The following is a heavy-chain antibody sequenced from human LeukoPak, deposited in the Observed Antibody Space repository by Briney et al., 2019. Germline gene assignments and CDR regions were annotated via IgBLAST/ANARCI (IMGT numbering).Heavy chain of an antibody. CDR2: INSDGSST. Sequence: GGSLRLSCAASGFTFSSYWMHWVRQAPGKGLVWVSRINSDGSSTNYADSVKGRFTISRDNAKNTLYLQMNSLRAEDTAVYYCARASDFWSGYYSGDYPDYWGQGTLVTVSS. D-gene: IGHD3-3*01. V-gene: IGHV3-74*01. CDR3: ARASDFWSGYYSGDYPDY. J-gene: IGHJ4*02. CDR1: GFTFSSYW.